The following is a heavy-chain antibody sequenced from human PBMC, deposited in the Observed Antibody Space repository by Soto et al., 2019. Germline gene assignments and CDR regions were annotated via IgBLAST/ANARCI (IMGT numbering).Heavy chain of an antibody. J-gene: IGHJ3*02. V-gene: IGHV1-18*01. CDR1: GYTFTSHG. CDR2: ISAYNGNT. D-gene: IGHD3-3*01. Sequence: ASVKVSCKASGYTFTSHGISWVRQAPGQGLEWMGWISAYNGNTNYAQKLQGRVTMTTDTSTSTAYMELRSLRSDDTAVYYCARGLDYDFWSGYPDAFDIWGQGTMVTVSS. CDR3: ARGLDYDFWSGYPDAFDI.